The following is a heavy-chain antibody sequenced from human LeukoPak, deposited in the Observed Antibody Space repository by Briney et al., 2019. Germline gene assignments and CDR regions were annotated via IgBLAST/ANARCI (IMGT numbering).Heavy chain of an antibody. J-gene: IGHJ6*03. V-gene: IGHV1-46*01. CDR1: GYTFTGYY. CDR3: ARGESSSQYYYYYYMDV. CDR2: INPSGGST. Sequence: ASVKVSCKASGYTFTGYYMHWVRQAPGQGLEWMGIINPSGGSTSYAQKFQGRVTMTRDMSTSTVYMELSSLRSEDTAVYYCARGESSSQYYYYYYMDVWGKGTTVTVSS. D-gene: IGHD6-6*01.